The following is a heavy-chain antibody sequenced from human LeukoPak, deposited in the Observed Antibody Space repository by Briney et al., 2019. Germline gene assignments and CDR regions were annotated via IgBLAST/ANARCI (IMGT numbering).Heavy chain of an antibody. V-gene: IGHV4-4*07. D-gene: IGHD6-19*01. Sequence: PSETLSLTCSVSGGSISSYYWSWIRQPAGKGLEWIGRSYTSGGTNYNPSLKSRVTMSVDTSKNQFSLKLSSVTAADTAVYYCASSSSGWFWNYWGQGTLVNVSS. CDR3: ASSSSGWFWNY. CDR2: SYTSGGT. J-gene: IGHJ4*02. CDR1: GGSISSYY.